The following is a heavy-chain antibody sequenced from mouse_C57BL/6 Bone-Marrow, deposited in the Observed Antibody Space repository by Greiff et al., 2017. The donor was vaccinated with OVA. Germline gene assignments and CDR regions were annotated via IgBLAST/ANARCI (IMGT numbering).Heavy chain of an antibody. V-gene: IGHV1-64*01. J-gene: IGHJ1*03. CDR2: IHPNSGST. CDR3: ARGLFTTAWYFDV. D-gene: IGHD1-2*01. CDR1: GYTFTSYW. Sequence: VQLQQPGAELVKPGASVKLSCKASGYTFTSYWMHWVKQRPGQGLEWIGMIHPNSGSTNYNEKFKGKATLTADKSSSTAYMQLSSLTSEDSAVYFCARGLFTTAWYFDVWGTGTTVTVSS.